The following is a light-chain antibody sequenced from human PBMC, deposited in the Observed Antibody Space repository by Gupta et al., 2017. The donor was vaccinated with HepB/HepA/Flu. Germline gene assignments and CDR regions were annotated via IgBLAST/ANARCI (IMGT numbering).Light chain of an antibody. CDR2: RND. J-gene: IGLJ2*01. CDR1: NIGNKK. Sequence: SSAVTQPLSVSVALGQTASITCGGDNIGNKKVHWYQQKSGQAPVVVVYRNDNRPSGIPERLSGSNSGNTATLTIRRAQAGDEADYYCHVWYTNTVVFGGGTKVTVL. CDR3: HVWYTNTVV. V-gene: IGLV3-9*01.